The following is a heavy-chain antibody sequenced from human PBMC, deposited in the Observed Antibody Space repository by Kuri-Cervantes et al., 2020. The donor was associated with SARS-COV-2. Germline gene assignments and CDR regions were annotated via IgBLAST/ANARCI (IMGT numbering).Heavy chain of an antibody. V-gene: IGHV3-11*04. J-gene: IGHJ4*02. Sequence: GESLKISCAASGFTFSDYYMSWIRQSLGKGLEWVSYISRSGSTIYYADSVRGRFTISRDNAKNSLYLQMNSLRAEDTAVYYCAGYSSSSGFDYWGQGTRVTVSS. CDR1: GFTFSDYY. CDR3: AGYSSSSGFDY. D-gene: IGHD6-6*01. CDR2: ISRSGSTI.